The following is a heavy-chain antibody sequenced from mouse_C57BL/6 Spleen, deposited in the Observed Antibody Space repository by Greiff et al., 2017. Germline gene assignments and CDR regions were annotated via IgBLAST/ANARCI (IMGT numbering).Heavy chain of an antibody. CDR2: ISYDGSN. Sequence: DVKLQESGPGLVKPSQSLSLTCSVTGYSITSGYYWNWIRQFPGNKLEWMGYISYDGSNNYNPSLKNRISITRDTSKNQFFLKLNSVTTEDTATYYCAREVSPYYAMDYWGQGTSVTVSS. D-gene: IGHD2-5*01. J-gene: IGHJ4*01. CDR1: GYSITSGYY. CDR3: AREVSPYYAMDY. V-gene: IGHV3-6*01.